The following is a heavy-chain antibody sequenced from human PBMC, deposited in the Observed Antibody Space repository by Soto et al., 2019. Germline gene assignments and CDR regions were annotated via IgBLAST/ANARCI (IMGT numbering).Heavy chain of an antibody. CDR3: ARHSDRGKLWFGESIYYFDY. D-gene: IGHD3-10*01. V-gene: IGHV4-59*08. CDR2: IYYSGST. CDR1: GGSISSYY. Sequence: SETLSLTCTVSGGSISSYYWSWIRQPPGKGLEWIGYIYYSGSTNYNPSLKSLVTISVATSKNQFSLKLSSVTAADTAVYYCARHSDRGKLWFGESIYYFDYWGQGTLVTVSS. J-gene: IGHJ4*02.